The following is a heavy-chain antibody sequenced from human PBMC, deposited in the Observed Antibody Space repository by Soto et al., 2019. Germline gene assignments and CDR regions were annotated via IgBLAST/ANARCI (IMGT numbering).Heavy chain of an antibody. CDR2: ILYDGSKE. CDR3: ARLRGYSYGSDFVFDY. V-gene: IGHV3-30-3*01. J-gene: IGHJ4*02. D-gene: IGHD5-18*01. Sequence: GGSLRLSCAASGFTFSDYAMHWVRQAPGKGLEWLAVILYDGSKEYYADSVKGRFTISRDNSNNMLHLQMSSLRPEDTAFYYCARLRGYSYGSDFVFDYWRQGTLVTV. CDR1: GFTFSDYA.